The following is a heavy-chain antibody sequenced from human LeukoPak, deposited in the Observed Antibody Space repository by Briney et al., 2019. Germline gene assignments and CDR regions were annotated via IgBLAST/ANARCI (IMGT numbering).Heavy chain of an antibody. V-gene: IGHV4-59*01. D-gene: IGHD6-13*01. CDR2: IYYSGST. CDR1: GGSISSYY. Sequence: SEALSLTCTVSGGSISSYYWSWIRQPPGKGLEWIGYIYYSGSTNYNPSLKSRVTISVDTSKNQFSLKLSSVTAADTAVYYCATAAGSGRDYWGQGTLVTVSS. CDR3: ATAAGSGRDY. J-gene: IGHJ4*02.